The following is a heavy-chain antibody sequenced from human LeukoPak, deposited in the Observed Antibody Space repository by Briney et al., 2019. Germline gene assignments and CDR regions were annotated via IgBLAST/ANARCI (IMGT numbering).Heavy chain of an antibody. Sequence: GGSLRLSCAASGFTFSSYAMSWVRQAPGKGLEWVSAISGSGGSTYYADSVKGRFTISSDHSKNTLYLQMNSLRAEDTSVYYCAKARDDYYDSSGYYEAFDIWGQGTMVTVSS. CDR3: AKARDDYYDSSGYYEAFDI. V-gene: IGHV3-23*01. CDR1: GFTFSSYA. J-gene: IGHJ3*02. CDR2: ISGSGGST. D-gene: IGHD3-22*01.